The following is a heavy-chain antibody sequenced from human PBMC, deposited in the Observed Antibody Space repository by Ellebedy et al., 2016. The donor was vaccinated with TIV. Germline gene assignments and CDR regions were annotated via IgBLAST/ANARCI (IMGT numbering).Heavy chain of an antibody. J-gene: IGHJ5*02. Sequence: ASVKVSCKASGYTFTRYGISWVRQAPGQVLEWLGWISAYNGDTNYAQKFQGRVTMTTDTFTSTAYMELRSLRSDDTAVYYCARVFYEKFDPWGQGTLVTVSS. D-gene: IGHD2/OR15-2a*01. V-gene: IGHV1-18*04. CDR1: GYTFTRYG. CDR2: ISAYNGDT. CDR3: ARVFYEKFDP.